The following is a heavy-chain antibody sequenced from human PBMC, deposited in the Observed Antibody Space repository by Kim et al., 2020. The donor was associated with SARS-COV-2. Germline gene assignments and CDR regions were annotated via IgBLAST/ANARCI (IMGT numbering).Heavy chain of an antibody. Sequence: GGSLRLSCAASGFIFRNYGMHLVRQAPGKGLEWVAVIWYDGSLKYYADSVKGRITISRDNSKNTLYLQMNSLRAEDTAVYYCAKAPADGDYYYWGQGTLVTVSA. CDR3: AKAPADGDYYY. CDR1: GFIFRNYG. CDR2: IWYDGSLK. J-gene: IGHJ4*02. D-gene: IGHD4-17*01. V-gene: IGHV3-33*06.